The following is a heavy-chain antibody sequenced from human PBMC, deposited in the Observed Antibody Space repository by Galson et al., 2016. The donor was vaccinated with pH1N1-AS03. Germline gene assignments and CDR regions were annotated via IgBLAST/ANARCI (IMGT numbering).Heavy chain of an antibody. CDR1: GFSLTTSAVG. Sequence: PALVKPTQTLTLTCTFSGFSLTTSAVGVVWIRQPPGKALEWLALIYWDDDKRYNSSLKSRLTITKDTSKNQVVLTMTNMDPVDTITYYCARTAGWLPDFWGQGTLVTVSS. CDR3: ARTAGWLPDF. D-gene: IGHD3-9*01. V-gene: IGHV2-5*02. CDR2: IYWDDDK. J-gene: IGHJ4*02.